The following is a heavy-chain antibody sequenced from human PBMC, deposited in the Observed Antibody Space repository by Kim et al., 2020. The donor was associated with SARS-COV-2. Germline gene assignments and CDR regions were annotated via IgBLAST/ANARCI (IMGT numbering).Heavy chain of an antibody. CDR3: ARVDLAMGTRQDHYYYGMDV. CDR1: GGSISSYY. CDR2: IYYSGST. Sequence: SETLSLTCTVSGGSISSYYWSWIRQPPGKGLEWIGYIYYSGSTNYNPSLKSRVTISVDTSKNQFSLKLSSVTAADTAVYYCARVDLAMGTRQDHYYYGMDVWGQGTTVTVSS. V-gene: IGHV4-59*01. J-gene: IGHJ6*02. D-gene: IGHD5-18*01.